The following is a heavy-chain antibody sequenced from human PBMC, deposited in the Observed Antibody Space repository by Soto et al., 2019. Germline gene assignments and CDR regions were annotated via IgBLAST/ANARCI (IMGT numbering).Heavy chain of an antibody. D-gene: IGHD5-12*01. CDR2: IVPIVDTS. V-gene: IGHV1-69*12. Sequence: QVQLVQSGAEVRQPASSVKVSCKTSGGTFSSYAISWVRQAPGQGLEWMGGIVPIVDTSTYAQKFQGRVTITADESTSTVYMELSSLRSDDTAVYYCVRVVAIPGYPDNWGQRTLVTFSS. CDR1: GGTFSSYA. J-gene: IGHJ4*02. CDR3: VRVVAIPGYPDN.